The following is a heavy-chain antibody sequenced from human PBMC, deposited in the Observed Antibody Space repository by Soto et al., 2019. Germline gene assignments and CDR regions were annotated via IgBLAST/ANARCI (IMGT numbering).Heavy chain of an antibody. V-gene: IGHV1-18*01. D-gene: IGHD2-15*01. CDR2: ISADNGNT. J-gene: IGHJ4*02. CDR1: GYTFNIYG. CDR3: ARDCSGGSCYSAVAY. Sequence: GASVKVSCKTSGYTFNIYGITWVRQAPGQGLEWMGWISADNGNTNYAQNLRGRVTMTTDTSTSTAYMELRSLRSDDTAVYYCARDCSGGSCYSAVAYWGQGTLVTVSS.